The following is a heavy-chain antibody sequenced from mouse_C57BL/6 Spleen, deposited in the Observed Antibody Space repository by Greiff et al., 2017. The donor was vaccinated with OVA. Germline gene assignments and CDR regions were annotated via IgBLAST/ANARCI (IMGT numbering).Heavy chain of an antibody. J-gene: IGHJ4*01. CDR2: IYPSDSET. V-gene: IGHV1-61*01. D-gene: IGHD1-1*01. Sequence: QLQLKQPVAELVRPGSSVKLSCKASGYTFTSYWMDWVKQRPGQGLEWIGNIYPSDSETHYNQKFKDKATLTVDKSSSTAYMQLSSLTSEDSAVYYCARRYYGSSPYYAMDYWGQGTSVTVSS. CDR3: ARRYYGSSPYYAMDY. CDR1: GYTFTSYW.